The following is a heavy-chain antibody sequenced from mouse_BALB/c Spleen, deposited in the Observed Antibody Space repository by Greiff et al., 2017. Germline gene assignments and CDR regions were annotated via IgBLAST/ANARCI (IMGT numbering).Heavy chain of an antibody. CDR1: GYSITSDYA. J-gene: IGHJ1*01. D-gene: IGHD2-4*01. CDR2: ISYSGST. CDR3: ARGNYDYHYWYFDV. Sequence: EVQLQQSGPGLVKPSQSLSLTCTDTGYSITSDYAWNWIRQFPGNKLEWMGYISYSGSTSYNPSLKSRISITRDTSKNQFFLQLNSVTTEDTATYYCARGNYDYHYWYFDVWGAGTTVTVSS. V-gene: IGHV3-2*02.